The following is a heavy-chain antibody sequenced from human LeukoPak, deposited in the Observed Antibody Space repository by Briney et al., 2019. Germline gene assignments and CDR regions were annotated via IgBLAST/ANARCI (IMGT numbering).Heavy chain of an antibody. CDR2: IYYSGST. CDR1: SGSISSYY. D-gene: IGHD6-13*01. J-gene: IGHJ4*02. V-gene: IGHV4-59*08. CDR3: ASSEWGHLVEY. Sequence: PSETLSLTCTVSSGSISSYYWSWIRQPPGKGLEWIGYIYYSGSTNYNPSLKSRVTISVDTSKNQFSLKLSSVTAADTAVYYCASSEWGHLVEYWAQGTLVTVSS.